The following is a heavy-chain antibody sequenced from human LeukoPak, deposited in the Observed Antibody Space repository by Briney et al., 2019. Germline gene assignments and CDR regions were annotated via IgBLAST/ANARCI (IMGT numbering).Heavy chain of an antibody. CDR1: GYTFTGYY. V-gene: IGHV1-2*02. Sequence: ASVKVSCKASGYTFTGYYMHWVRQAPGQGLEWMGWINPNSGGTNYAQKFQGRVTMTRDTSISTAYMELSRLRSDDMAVYYCARGMIVVVPAAADYWGQGTLVTVSS. CDR2: INPNSGGT. CDR3: ARGMIVVVPAAADY. J-gene: IGHJ4*02. D-gene: IGHD2-2*01.